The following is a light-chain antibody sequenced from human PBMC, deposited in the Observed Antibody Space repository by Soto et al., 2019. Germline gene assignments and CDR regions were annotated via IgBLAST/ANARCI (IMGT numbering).Light chain of an antibody. CDR1: SSDVGTYNF. Sequence: QSVLTQPASVSGSPGQSITISCTGTSSDVGTYNFVSWYQHHPGKAPKLMISDVTNRPSGVSNRFSGSKSGNTASLTISGLQAEDEAEYYCSSYTTSSTLVFGGGTKLTVL. V-gene: IGLV2-14*01. CDR3: SSYTTSSTLV. J-gene: IGLJ2*01. CDR2: DVT.